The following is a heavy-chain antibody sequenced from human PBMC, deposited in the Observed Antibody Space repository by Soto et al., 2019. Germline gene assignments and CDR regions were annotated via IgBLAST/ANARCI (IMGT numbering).Heavy chain of an antibody. CDR1: GYSFTSYW. J-gene: IGHJ3*02. CDR3: ARTQGITMVRGVIIGDAFDI. CDR2: IYPGDSDT. V-gene: IGHV5-51*01. Sequence: PGESLKISCKGSGYSFTSYWIGWVRQMPGKGLECMGIIYPGDSDTRYSPSFQGQVTISADKSISTAYLQWSSLKASDTAMYYCARTQGITMVRGVIIGDAFDIWGQGTMVTVSS. D-gene: IGHD3-10*01.